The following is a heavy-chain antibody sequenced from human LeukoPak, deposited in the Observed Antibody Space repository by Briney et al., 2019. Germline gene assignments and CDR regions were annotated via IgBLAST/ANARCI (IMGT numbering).Heavy chain of an antibody. J-gene: IGHJ5*02. CDR1: GFTFSSFG. CDR2: IRYDGSNK. D-gene: IGHD4-17*01. Sequence: PGGSLRLSCAASGFTFSSFGMHWVRQTPGKGLDWVAFIRYDGSNKYYADSVKGRFTISRDNSKNTLNLQMNSLRTEDTAMYFCAKDRGDYTDWFGPWGQGTLVTVSS. CDR3: AKDRGDYTDWFGP. V-gene: IGHV3-30*02.